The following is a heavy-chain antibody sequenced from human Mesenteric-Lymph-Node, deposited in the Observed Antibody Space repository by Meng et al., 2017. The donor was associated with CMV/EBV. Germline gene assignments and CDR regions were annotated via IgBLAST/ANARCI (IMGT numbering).Heavy chain of an antibody. CDR2: VSGSGSITYYADSVSSSGGNK. CDR1: GFTFSTYA. CDR3: AKDRGKNYYDTGGPSDY. D-gene: IGHD3-22*01. V-gene: IGHV3-23*01. J-gene: IGHJ4*02. Sequence: GESLKISCAASGFTFSTYAMNWVRQPPGKGLEWVSGVSGSGSITYYADSVSSSGGNKYYADSVEGRFTISRDNSKNTLYLQMNSLRAEDTAVYYCAKDRGKNYYDTGGPSDYWGQGTLVTVSS.